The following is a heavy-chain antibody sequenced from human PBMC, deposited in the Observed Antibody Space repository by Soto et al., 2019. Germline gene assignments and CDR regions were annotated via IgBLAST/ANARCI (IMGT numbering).Heavy chain of an antibody. D-gene: IGHD3-22*01. CDR1: GGTFSSYA. Sequence: ASVKVSCKASGGTFSSYAISWVRQAPGQGLEWMGGIIPIFGTANYAQKFQGRVTITADESTSTAYMELSSLRSEGTAVYYCASYSRAYYYDSSGMDVWGQGTTVTVSS. CDR2: IIPIFGTA. CDR3: ASYSRAYYYDSSGMDV. V-gene: IGHV1-69*13. J-gene: IGHJ6*02.